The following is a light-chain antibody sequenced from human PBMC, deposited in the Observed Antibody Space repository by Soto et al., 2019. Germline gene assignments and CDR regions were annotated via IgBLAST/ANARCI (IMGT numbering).Light chain of an antibody. V-gene: IGKV1-8*01. CDR3: QQLNTYPLT. CDR1: QGISSY. Sequence: AIRMTQSPSSFSASTGDRVTITCRASQGISSYLAWYQQKPGKAPKLLIYAASTLESGVPSRFSGSESGTEFTLTISSLQPEDFATYYWQQLNTYPLTFGGGTRWIS. J-gene: IGKJ4*01. CDR2: AAS.